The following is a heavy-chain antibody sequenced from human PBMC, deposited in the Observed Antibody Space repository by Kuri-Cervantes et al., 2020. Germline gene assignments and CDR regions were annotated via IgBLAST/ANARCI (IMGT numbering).Heavy chain of an antibody. CDR1: GFTFSSYG. J-gene: IGHJ6*03. V-gene: IGHV3-33*08. Sequence: GGSLRLSCAASGFTFSSYGMHWVRQAPGKGLEWVAVIWYDGSNKYYADSVKGRFTISRDNSKNTLYLQMNSLRAEDTAVYYCARIYDSSGYYYYYYYMDVWGKGTTVTVSS. CDR2: IWYDGSNK. D-gene: IGHD3-22*01. CDR3: ARIYDSSGYYYYYYYMDV.